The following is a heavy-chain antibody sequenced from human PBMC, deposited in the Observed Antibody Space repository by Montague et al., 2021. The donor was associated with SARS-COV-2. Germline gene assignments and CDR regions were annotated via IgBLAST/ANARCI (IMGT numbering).Heavy chain of an antibody. CDR1: SGSIRSGSYY. D-gene: IGHD6-13*01. CDR3: ARDAGGAAAGKGRYFDL. V-gene: IGHV4-61*09. Sequence: TLSLTCSVSSGSIRSGSYYWTWIRQPAGKGLEWIGHIYTGGTTHYNPSLKSRVTISLDTSKNQFSLNLNSVTAADAAVYFCARDAGGAAAGKGRYFDLWGRGTLVTGSS. J-gene: IGHJ2*01. CDR2: IYTGGTT.